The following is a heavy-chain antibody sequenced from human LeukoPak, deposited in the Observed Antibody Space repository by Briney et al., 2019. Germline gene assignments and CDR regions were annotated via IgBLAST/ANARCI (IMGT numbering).Heavy chain of an antibody. CDR3: AKDNRGYFDF. V-gene: IGHV3-30*18. CDR1: GFTFYSYG. CDR2: SYNGRNN. Sequence: SGGSLRLSCAASGFTFYSYGMHWVRQAPGKGLEWVALSYNGRNNYYADSVKGRFTISRDNSKNTLYLQVSSLRTEDTAVYFCAKDNRGYFDFWGQEPWSPSPQ. J-gene: IGHJ4*01. D-gene: IGHD3-16*01.